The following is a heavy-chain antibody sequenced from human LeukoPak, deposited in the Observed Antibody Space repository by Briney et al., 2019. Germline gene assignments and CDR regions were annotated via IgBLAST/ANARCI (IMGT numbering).Heavy chain of an antibody. V-gene: IGHV4-34*01. CDR3: SRRGRDRDWFPRTLDY. CDR2: INDGGTT. Sequence: PSESLSLICAVDGQSLRDFFWTSVRQPPGEGLEWIGEINDGGTTNYNPSLKSRVTISIDMSKNQFFLRVTSATAADTAVYYCSRRGRDRDWFPRTLDYWGQGTPVFVSS. J-gene: IGHJ4*02. D-gene: IGHD3-9*01. CDR1: GQSLRDFF.